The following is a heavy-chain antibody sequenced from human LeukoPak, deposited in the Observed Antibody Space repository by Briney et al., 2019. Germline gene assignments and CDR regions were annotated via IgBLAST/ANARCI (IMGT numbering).Heavy chain of an antibody. J-gene: IGHJ6*02. V-gene: IGHV4-59*01. D-gene: IGHD6-19*01. CDR1: GGSISSYY. CDR2: IYYSGST. Sequence: SETLSLTCTVSGGSISSYYWSWIRQPPGKGLEWIGYIYYSGSTNYNPSLKSRVTISVDTSKNQFSLKLSSVTAADTAVYYCARGRRYSSGSRGARNYFMDVWGQGTTVPVSS. CDR3: ARGRRYSSGSRGARNYFMDV.